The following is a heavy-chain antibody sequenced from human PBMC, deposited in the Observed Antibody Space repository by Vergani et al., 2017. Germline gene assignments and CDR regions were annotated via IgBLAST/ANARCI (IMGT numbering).Heavy chain of an antibody. D-gene: IGHD5-24*01. CDR2: ISYDGSNK. J-gene: IGHJ4*02. Sequence: QVQLVESGGGVVQPGRSLRLSCAASGFTFSSYGMHWVRQAPGKGLEWVAVISYDGSNKYYADSVKGRFTISRDNSKNTLYLQMNSLRAEDTAVYYCAKGPDGYNPPNWVQGTLVTVSS. V-gene: IGHV3-30*18. CDR3: AKGPDGYNPPN. CDR1: GFTFSSYG.